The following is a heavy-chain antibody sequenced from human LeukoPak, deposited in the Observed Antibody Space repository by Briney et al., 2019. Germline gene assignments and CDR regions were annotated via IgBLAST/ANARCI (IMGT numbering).Heavy chain of an antibody. CDR3: ARGGWYTDY. J-gene: IGHJ4*02. Sequence: SETLSLTCTVSGGSISSYYWSWIRQPPGKGLEWIGYIYYSGSTNYNPSLKSRATISVDTSKNQFSLKLSSVTAADTAVYYCARGGWYTDYWGQGTLVTVSS. D-gene: IGHD6-19*01. CDR2: IYYSGST. V-gene: IGHV4-59*01. CDR1: GGSISSYY.